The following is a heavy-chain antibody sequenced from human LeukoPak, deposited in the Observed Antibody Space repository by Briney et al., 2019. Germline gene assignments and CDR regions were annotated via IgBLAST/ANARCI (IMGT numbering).Heavy chain of an antibody. Sequence: PGGSLRLSCAASGFTFSSYWMHWVRQAPGKGLVWVSRINSDGSSTSYADSVKGRFTISRDNAKNSLYLQMNSLRAEDTAVYYCARDLKYYDFWSGYYPYFDYWGQGTLVTVSS. D-gene: IGHD3-3*01. CDR3: ARDLKYYDFWSGYYPYFDY. V-gene: IGHV3-74*01. J-gene: IGHJ4*02. CDR1: GFTFSSYW. CDR2: INSDGSST.